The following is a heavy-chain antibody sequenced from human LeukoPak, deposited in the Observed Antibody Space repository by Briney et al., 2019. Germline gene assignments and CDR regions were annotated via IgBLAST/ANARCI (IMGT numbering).Heavy chain of an antibody. CDR3: ARALGGGDDFWSGHNRWYFDY. CDR2: IIPIFGTA. CDR1: GGTFSSYA. V-gene: IGHV1-69*01. Sequence: SVKVSCKASGGTFSSYAISWVRQAPGQGLEWMGGIIPIFGTANYAQKFQGRVTITADESTSTAYMELSSLRSEDTAVYYCARALGGGDDFWSGHNRWYFDYWGQGTLVTVSS. J-gene: IGHJ4*02. D-gene: IGHD3-3*01.